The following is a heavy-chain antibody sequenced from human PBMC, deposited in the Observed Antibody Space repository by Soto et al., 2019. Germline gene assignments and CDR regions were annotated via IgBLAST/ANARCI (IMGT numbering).Heavy chain of an antibody. CDR2: IIPILGIA. J-gene: IGHJ2*01. D-gene: IGHD3-22*01. Sequence: QVQLVQSGAEVKKPGSSVKVSCKASGGTFSSYTISWVRQAPGQGLEWMGRIIPILGIANYAQKFQGRVTITADKSTSTAYMELSSLRSEDTAVYYCARDIYDSSGYYYDLGAWGRGTLVTVSS. CDR1: GGTFSSYT. CDR3: ARDIYDSSGYYYDLGA. V-gene: IGHV1-69*08.